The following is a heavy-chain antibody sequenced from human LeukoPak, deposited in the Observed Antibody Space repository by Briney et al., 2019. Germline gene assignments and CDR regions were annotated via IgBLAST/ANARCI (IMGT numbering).Heavy chain of an antibody. CDR1: GGSISSYY. CDR2: IYYSGST. V-gene: IGHV4-59*01. J-gene: IGHJ2*01. Sequence: SETLSLTCTVSGGSISSYYWSWIRQPPGKGLEWIGYIYYSGSTNYNPSLKSRVTISVDTSKNQFSLKLSSVTAADTAVYYCARDLTEGSGWYLGWYFDLWGRGTLVTVSS. D-gene: IGHD6-19*01. CDR3: ARDLTEGSGWYLGWYFDL.